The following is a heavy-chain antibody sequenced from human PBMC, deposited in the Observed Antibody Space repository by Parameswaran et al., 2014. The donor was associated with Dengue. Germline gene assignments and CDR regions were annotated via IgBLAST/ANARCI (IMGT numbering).Heavy chain of an antibody. J-gene: IGHJ4*02. CDR2: IWYDGSNK. CDR3: ARAVGAFDY. D-gene: IGHD3-16*01. Sequence: GLEWVAVIWYDGSNKYYADSVKGRFTISRDNSKNTLYLQMNSLRAEDTAVYYCARAVGAFDYWGQGTLVTVSS. V-gene: IGHV3-33*01.